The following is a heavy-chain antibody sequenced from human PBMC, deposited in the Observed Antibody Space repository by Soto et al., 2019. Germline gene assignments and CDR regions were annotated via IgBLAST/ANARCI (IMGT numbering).Heavy chain of an antibody. CDR3: ARERYYYGSGSIDY. J-gene: IGHJ4*02. V-gene: IGHV4-4*07. Sequence: QVQLQESGPGLVKPSETLSLTCTVSGGSISSYYWSWIRQPAGKGLEWIGRIYTSGSTNYNPSLKSRVTMSVDTSKNQYSLTLSSVTAAATAVYYCARERYYYGSGSIDYWGQGTLVTVSS. CDR1: GGSISSYY. D-gene: IGHD3-10*01. CDR2: IYTSGST.